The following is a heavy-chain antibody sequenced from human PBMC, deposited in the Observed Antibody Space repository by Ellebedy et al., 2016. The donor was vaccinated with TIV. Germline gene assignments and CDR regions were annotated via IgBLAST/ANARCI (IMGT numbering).Heavy chain of an antibody. J-gene: IGHJ4*02. D-gene: IGHD5-24*01. CDR3: AIGVDGFSYSFDY. Sequence: MPSETLSLTCTVSGDSIRNGGYYRSWIRQHPGKGLEWIGYINHIGSTRYDPSLKSRVSISVDTSQNQFSLKLRSVTAADTAVYYCAIGVDGFSYSFDYWGQGTLVTVSS. CDR1: GDSIRNGGYY. V-gene: IGHV4-31*03. CDR2: INHIGST.